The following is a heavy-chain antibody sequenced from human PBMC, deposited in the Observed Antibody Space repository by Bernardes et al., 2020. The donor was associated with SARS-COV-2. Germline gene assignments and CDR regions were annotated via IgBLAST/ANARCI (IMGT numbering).Heavy chain of an antibody. J-gene: IGHJ3*02. CDR2: IYPSDSNT. D-gene: IGHD3-10*01. Sequence: GESLKISCQGSGFSFSAYWIAWVRPIPGKGLEWMGIIYPSDSNTIYSPSFEGQVTISADKSISTAYLQWSSLKASDTAMYYCARRYGSGNYHNHRNAFDIWGQGTMVTVSS. CDR1: GFSFSAYW. CDR3: ARRYGSGNYHNHRNAFDI. V-gene: IGHV5-51*01.